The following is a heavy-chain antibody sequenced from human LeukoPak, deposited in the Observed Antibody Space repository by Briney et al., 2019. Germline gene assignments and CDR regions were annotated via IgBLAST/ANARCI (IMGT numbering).Heavy chain of an antibody. CDR3: ARSYYDKSGYRCYDH. J-gene: IGHJ4*02. V-gene: IGHV4-59*02. CDR2: IYYTGSP. D-gene: IGHD3-22*01. Sequence: PSETLSLTCSVSGGSVSGYYWSWIRQFPGKRLEWIGHIYYTGSPFSNPPLQSRVSLSLDTSKNQLFLRLTSVTAADTAVYYCARSYYDKSGYRCYDHWGQGTLVTVSS. CDR1: GGSVSGYY.